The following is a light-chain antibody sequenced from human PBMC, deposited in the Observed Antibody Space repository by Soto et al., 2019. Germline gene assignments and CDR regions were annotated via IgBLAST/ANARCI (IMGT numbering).Light chain of an antibody. CDR3: QQRSNWPPWT. Sequence: EIVLTQSPGTLSLSPGERATLSCRASQSVSSSYLAWYQQKPGQAPRLLIYGASSRATGIPDRFSGSGSGTDFTLTNSRLEPEDFAVYYCQQRSNWPPWTFGQGTKVEIK. J-gene: IGKJ1*01. CDR1: QSVSSSY. CDR2: GAS. V-gene: IGKV3D-20*02.